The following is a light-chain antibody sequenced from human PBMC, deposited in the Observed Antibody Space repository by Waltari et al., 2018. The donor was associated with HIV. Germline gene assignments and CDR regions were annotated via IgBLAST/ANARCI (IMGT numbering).Light chain of an antibody. J-gene: IGKJ5*01. CDR1: QNIGIN. V-gene: IGKV3-15*01. CDR3: QQYNRWPLT. CDR2: GAF. Sequence: EIVLTQSTPTLSVSPAERVSLSCRASQNIGINLAWFKQKPGQATRVLVYGAFSRATGIPARFSGRGSGTEFTLTIARLQSEDSTVYFCQQYNRWPLTFGQGTRLEIK.